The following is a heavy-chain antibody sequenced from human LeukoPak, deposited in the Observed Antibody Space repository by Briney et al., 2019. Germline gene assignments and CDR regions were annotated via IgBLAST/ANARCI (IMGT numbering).Heavy chain of an antibody. Sequence: PSETLSLTCTVSGGSISSYYWSWIRQPPGKGLEWIGYIYYSGSTNYNPSLKSRVTISVDTSKNQFSLKLSSVTAADTAVYYCARRGRSSSWGFDYWGQGTLVTVSS. CDR3: ARRGRSSSWGFDY. CDR1: GGSISSYY. J-gene: IGHJ4*02. V-gene: IGHV4-59*01. CDR2: IYYSGST. D-gene: IGHD6-13*01.